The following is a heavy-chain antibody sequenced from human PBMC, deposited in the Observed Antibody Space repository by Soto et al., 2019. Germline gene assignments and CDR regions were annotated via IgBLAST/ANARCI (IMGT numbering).Heavy chain of an antibody. V-gene: IGHV3-48*02. Sequence: GGSLRLSCAASGFTFSSYSMNWVRQAPGKGLEWVSYISSSSSTIYYADSVKGRFTISRDNAKNSLYLQMNSLRDEDTAVYYCARDSRLLWFGELLDYWGQGTLVTVSS. CDR3: ARDSRLLWFGELLDY. CDR1: GFTFSSYS. D-gene: IGHD3-10*01. J-gene: IGHJ4*02. CDR2: ISSSSSTI.